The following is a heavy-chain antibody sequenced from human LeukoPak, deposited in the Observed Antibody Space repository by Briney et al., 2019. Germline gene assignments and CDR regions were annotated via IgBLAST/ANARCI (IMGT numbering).Heavy chain of an antibody. CDR2: IYYSGST. D-gene: IGHD2-2*01. Sequence: SQTLSLTCTVSGGSISSGGYYWSWIRQHPGKGLEWIGYIYYSGSTYYNPSLKSRVTISVDTSKNQFSLKLSSATAADTAVYYCARVEVPAAARAYYMDVWGKGTTVTASS. V-gene: IGHV4-31*03. CDR1: GGSISSGGYY. CDR3: ARVEVPAAARAYYMDV. J-gene: IGHJ6*03.